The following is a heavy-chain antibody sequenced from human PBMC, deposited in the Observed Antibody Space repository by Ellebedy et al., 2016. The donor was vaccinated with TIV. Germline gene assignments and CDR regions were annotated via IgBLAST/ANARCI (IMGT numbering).Heavy chain of an antibody. CDR2: ISSSSSYI. V-gene: IGHV3-21*01. CDR3: AKGRRWLQLLVDY. D-gene: IGHD5-24*01. J-gene: IGHJ4*02. Sequence: GESLKISXAASGFTFSSYSMNWVRQAPGKGLEWVSSISSSSSYIYYADSVKGRFTISRDNSKNTLYLQMNSLRAEDTAVYYCAKGRRWLQLLVDYWGQGTLVTVSS. CDR1: GFTFSSYS.